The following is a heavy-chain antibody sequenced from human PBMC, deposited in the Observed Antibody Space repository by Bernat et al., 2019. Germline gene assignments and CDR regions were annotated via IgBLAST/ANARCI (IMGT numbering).Heavy chain of an antibody. D-gene: IGHD2-15*01. J-gene: IGHJ6*02. Sequence: QVQLVQSGAEVKKPGASVKVSCKASGYTFTAYYIHWVRQAPGQGLEWMGWTNPNSGGTNYAQKFQGRVTMTRDTSINTAYMELSGLRSDDTAVYYCARVRSGGCSGGSCYYYYYGMDVWGQGTTVTVSS. V-gene: IGHV1-2*02. CDR2: TNPNSGGT. CDR3: ARVRSGGCSGGSCYYYYYGMDV. CDR1: GYTFTAYY.